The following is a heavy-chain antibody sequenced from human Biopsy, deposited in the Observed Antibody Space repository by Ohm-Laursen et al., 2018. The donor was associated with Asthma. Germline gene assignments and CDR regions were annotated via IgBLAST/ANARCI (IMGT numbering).Heavy chain of an antibody. CDR3: ARGYSGSDRIVYYYSGLEV. J-gene: IGHJ6*02. CDR2: IIPIFETA. CDR1: GGTFSSYE. D-gene: IGHD5-12*01. V-gene: IGHV1-69*13. Sequence: SVKVSCKASGGTFSSYEINWVRQAPGQGLEWMGGIIPIFETAHYAQKFRGRITINADESTSTIYMVLSSLSSEDTAVYYCARGYSGSDRIVYYYSGLEVWGQGTTVTVSS.